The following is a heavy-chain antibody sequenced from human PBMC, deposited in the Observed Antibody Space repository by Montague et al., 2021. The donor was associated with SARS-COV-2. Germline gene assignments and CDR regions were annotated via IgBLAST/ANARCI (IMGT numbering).Heavy chain of an antibody. Sequence: SLRLSCATSGFDLRPFSMSLLRQAPAKGPEWVANIYSDGTEKYVDSVRGRFSISRDNDKKSLFLQLNSLRIEDTALYYCTRRVEGAFQYWGQGSLVTVAS. CDR2: IYSDGTEK. CDR3: TRRVEGAFQY. V-gene: IGHV3-7*03. CDR1: GFDLRPFS. D-gene: IGHD3-3*01. J-gene: IGHJ4*02.